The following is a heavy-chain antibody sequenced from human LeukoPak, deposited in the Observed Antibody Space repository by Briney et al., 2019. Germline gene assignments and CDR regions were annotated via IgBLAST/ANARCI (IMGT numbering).Heavy chain of an antibody. CDR1: GGSISSYY. V-gene: IGHV4-4*07. CDR2: IYTSGTT. J-gene: IGHJ6*03. CDR3: ARDPLDCSGGSCYSDYYYYMDV. D-gene: IGHD2-15*01. Sequence: MSSQTLSLTCTVSGGSISSYYWSWIRQPAGNGLEWIGRIYTSGTTNYNPSLKSRVTISVDKSKNQFSLKLSSVTAADTAVYYCARDPLDCSGGSCYSDYYYYMDVWGKGTTVTVSS.